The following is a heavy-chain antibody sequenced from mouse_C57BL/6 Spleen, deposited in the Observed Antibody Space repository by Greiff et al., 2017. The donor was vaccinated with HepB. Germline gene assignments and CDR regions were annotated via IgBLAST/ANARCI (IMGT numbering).Heavy chain of an antibody. D-gene: IGHD3-3*01. CDR2: IDPSDSYT. V-gene: IGHV1-69*01. CDR3: ARRGLGQLYYFDY. J-gene: IGHJ2*01. Sequence: QVQLQQPGAELVMPGASVKLSCKASGYTFTSYWMHWVKQRPGQGLEWIGEIDPSDSYTNYNQKFKGKSTLTVDKSSSTAYMQLSSLTSEDSAVYYCARRGLGQLYYFDYWGQGAALTVSS. CDR1: GYTFTSYW.